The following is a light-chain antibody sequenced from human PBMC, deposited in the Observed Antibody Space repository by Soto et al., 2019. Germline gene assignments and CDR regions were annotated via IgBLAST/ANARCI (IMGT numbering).Light chain of an antibody. CDR1: QSLVHSDGNTY. CDR3: MQGTHWPLYT. Sequence: DVVMTQSPLSLPVTLGQPASISCRSSQSLVHSDGNTYLNWFQQRPGQSPRRLIYKVSNRDSGVPDRFSGSGSGTFVTLMIIRVEAEDVGVYYCMQGTHWPLYTFGQGTKLEIK. CDR2: KVS. J-gene: IGKJ2*01. V-gene: IGKV2-30*02.